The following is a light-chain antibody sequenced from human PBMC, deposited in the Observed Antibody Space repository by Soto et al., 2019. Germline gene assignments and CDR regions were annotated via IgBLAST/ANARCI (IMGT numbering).Light chain of an antibody. CDR2: AAS. CDR3: QQHGSSPLT. J-gene: IGKJ4*01. Sequence: EVVLTQSPGTLSLSPGQRATLSCRASQSVSFNYLAWYQQKPGQAPRLLIYAASRRATGIPDRFSGSASGTHFTLTINRVEPEDSAVYYCQQHGSSPLTFGGGARVEI. V-gene: IGKV3-20*01. CDR1: QSVSFNY.